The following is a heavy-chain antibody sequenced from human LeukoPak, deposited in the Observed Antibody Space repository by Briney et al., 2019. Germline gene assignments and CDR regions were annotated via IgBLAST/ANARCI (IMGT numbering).Heavy chain of an antibody. J-gene: IGHJ4*02. D-gene: IGHD6-13*01. V-gene: IGHV3-21*01. CDR2: ISSSSSYI. Sequence: PGGSLRLSCAASGFTFSSYSMNWVRQAPGKGLEWVSSISSSSSYIYYADSVKGRFTISRDNAKNSLYLQMNSLRAEDTAVYYCARELELGAAAGNWGQGTLVTVPS. CDR3: ARELELGAAAGN. CDR1: GFTFSSYS.